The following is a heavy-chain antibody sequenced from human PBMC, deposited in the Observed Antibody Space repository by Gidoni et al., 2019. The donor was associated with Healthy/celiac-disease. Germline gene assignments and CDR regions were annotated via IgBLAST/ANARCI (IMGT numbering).Heavy chain of an antibody. CDR3: ARIQDYDILTGPYNFDY. CDR2: IYPGDSDT. D-gene: IGHD3-9*01. Sequence: EVQLVQSGAEVKKPGESLTISCKGSGYSFTSYWIGWVRQMPREGLECMGIIYPGDSDTRYSPSFQGQVTISADKSISTAYLQWSSLKASDTAMYYCARIQDYDILTGPYNFDYWGQGTLVTVSS. CDR1: GYSFTSYW. V-gene: IGHV5-51*01. J-gene: IGHJ4*02.